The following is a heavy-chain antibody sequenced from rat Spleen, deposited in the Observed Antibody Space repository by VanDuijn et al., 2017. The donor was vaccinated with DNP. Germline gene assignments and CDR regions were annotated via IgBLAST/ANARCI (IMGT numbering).Heavy chain of an antibody. CDR1: GFSLTSYG. CDR2: IGSPAYAP. J-gene: IGHJ2*01. Sequence: VQLKESGPGLVQPSQTLSLTCSVSGFSLTSYGVSWVRQAPAKGLEWVAYIGSPAYAPYSTDSVKGRFTISRDNARNTLYLQMDSLRSEDTATYYCARDQRLQWDYFDYWGQGVMVTVSS. V-gene: IGHV5-19*01. D-gene: IGHD1-1*01. CDR3: ARDQRLQWDYFDY.